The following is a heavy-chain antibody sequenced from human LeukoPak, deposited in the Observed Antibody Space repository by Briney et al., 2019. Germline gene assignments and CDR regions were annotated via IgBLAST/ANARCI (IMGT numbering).Heavy chain of an antibody. D-gene: IGHD5/OR15-5a*01. CDR1: GYTFTSYY. CDR2: INPSGGST. V-gene: IGHV1-46*01. Sequence: ASVKVSCKASGYTFTSYYMHWVRQAPGQGLEWMGIINPSGGSTSYAQKFQGRVTMTRDTSISTAYMELSSLRSEDTAVYYCANSFYDLLVYFDYWGQGTLVTVSS. J-gene: IGHJ4*02. CDR3: ANSFYDLLVYFDY.